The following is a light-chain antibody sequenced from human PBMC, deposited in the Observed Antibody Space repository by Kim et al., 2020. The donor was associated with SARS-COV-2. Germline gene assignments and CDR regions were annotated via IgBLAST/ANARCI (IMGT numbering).Light chain of an antibody. CDR1: SSDVGSYNL. CDR3: CSYAGSSTLV. Sequence: GQSITTSCTGTSSDVGSYNLVSWYQQHPGKAPKLMIYEGSKRPSGVSNRFSGSKSGNTASLTISVLQAEDEADYYCCSYAGSSTLVFGGGTQLTVL. J-gene: IGLJ3*02. CDR2: EGS. V-gene: IGLV2-23*01.